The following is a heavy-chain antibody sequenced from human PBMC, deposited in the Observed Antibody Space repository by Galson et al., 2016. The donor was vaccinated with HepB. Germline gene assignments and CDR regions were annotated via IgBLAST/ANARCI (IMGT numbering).Heavy chain of an antibody. Sequence: SVKVSCKASGGTLSNYGISWMRQAPGQGLEWMGGITPVFGTSDYIQKIQATVTFSADKSTKTAYMQLRSLRFEDSAVYYCATSSPTVAATDESFFEHWGQGTLVTVSS. CDR2: ITPVFGTS. V-gene: IGHV1-69*06. CDR1: GGTLSNYG. CDR3: ATSSPTVAATDESFFEH. J-gene: IGHJ4*02. D-gene: IGHD6-19*01.